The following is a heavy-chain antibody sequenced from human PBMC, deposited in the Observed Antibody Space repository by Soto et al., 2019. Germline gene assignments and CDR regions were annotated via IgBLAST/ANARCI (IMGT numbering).Heavy chain of an antibody. CDR2: MYNTGST. CDR1: GGSISSYY. Sequence: QVRLQASGPGLVKPSETLSLTCTVSGGSISSYYWSWIRQPPGKGLEWIGYMYNTGSTIYNPSLKSRVTISVDTSKNQFSLKLNSVTAADTAVYYCARDLWGYCGADCYPLDVWGQGTTVTVSS. CDR3: ARDLWGYCGADCYPLDV. V-gene: IGHV4-59*01. D-gene: IGHD2-21*02. J-gene: IGHJ6*02.